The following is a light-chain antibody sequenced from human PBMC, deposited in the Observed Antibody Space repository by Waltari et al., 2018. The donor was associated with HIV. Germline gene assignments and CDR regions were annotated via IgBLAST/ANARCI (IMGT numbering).Light chain of an antibody. CDR2: DAS. V-gene: IGKV3-11*01. CDR1: QSVGSY. Sequence: EIVLTQSPATLSLSPGDRAPLSCRASQSVGSYLAWYQQKPGQAPRLLIYDASNRATGIPARFSGSGSGTDFTLTISSLEPEDFAVYYCQQRTNWPPYSFGQGTKLEIK. J-gene: IGKJ2*03. CDR3: QQRTNWPPYS.